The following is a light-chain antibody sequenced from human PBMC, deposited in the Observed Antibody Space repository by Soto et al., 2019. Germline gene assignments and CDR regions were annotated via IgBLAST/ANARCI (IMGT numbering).Light chain of an antibody. CDR3: QQYGRSPA. CDR2: GAS. Sequence: EIVLTQSPGTLSLSPGERATLSCRASQSVSSSYLAWYQQKPGQAPRLLIYGASSRATGIPDRFSGSGSGTDFTLISSRLEPEDFAVYYCQQYGRSPAFGGGTKVEIK. CDR1: QSVSSSY. V-gene: IGKV3-20*01. J-gene: IGKJ4*01.